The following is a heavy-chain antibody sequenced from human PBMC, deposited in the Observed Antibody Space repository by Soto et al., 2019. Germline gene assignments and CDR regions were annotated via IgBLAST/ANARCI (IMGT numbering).Heavy chain of an antibody. CDR3: AKRGVDTFGLSY. Sequence: EVQLVESGGGLVQPGGSLRLSCAVSGFTFSSFWMHWFRQAPGEGLVWVSAINTNGSSTSYADSVKGRFTISRDNAKNTLYLQMNSLRVEDTAMYYCAKRGVDTFGLSYWGQGTLVTVSS. D-gene: IGHD3-10*01. V-gene: IGHV3-74*01. J-gene: IGHJ4*02. CDR2: INTNGSST. CDR1: GFTFSSFW.